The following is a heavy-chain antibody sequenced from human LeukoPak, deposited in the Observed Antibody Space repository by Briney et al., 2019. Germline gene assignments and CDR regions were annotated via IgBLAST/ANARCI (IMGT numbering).Heavy chain of an antibody. J-gene: IGHJ4*02. Sequence: ASVKVSCKVSGYTLTELSMHWVRQAPGKGLEWMGGFDPEDGETIYAQKFQGRVTMTEDTSTDTAYMELSSLRSEDTAVYYCATMEQQLAHKPFDYWGQGTLVTVSS. V-gene: IGHV1-24*01. D-gene: IGHD6-13*01. CDR3: ATMEQQLAHKPFDY. CDR1: GYTLTELS. CDR2: FDPEDGET.